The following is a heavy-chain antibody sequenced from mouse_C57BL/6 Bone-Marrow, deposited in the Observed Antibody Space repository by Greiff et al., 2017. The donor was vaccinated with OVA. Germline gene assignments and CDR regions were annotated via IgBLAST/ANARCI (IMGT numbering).Heavy chain of an antibody. J-gene: IGHJ4*01. Sequence: VPLQQSGAELVKPGASVQLSCQASGYTFTRYWMHWVKQRPGRGLAWIGRIDPNSGGTKYNEKFKSKATLTVDKPSSTAYMQLSSLTSEDSAVYYCARDGNLYAMDYWGQGTSVTVSS. V-gene: IGHV1-72*01. CDR3: ARDGNLYAMDY. D-gene: IGHD1-1*01. CDR2: IDPNSGGT. CDR1: GYTFTRYW.